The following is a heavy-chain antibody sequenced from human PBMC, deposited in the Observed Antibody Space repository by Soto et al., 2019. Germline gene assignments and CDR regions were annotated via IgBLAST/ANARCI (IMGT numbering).Heavy chain of an antibody. D-gene: IGHD6-6*01. CDR2: ISSSSSYT. V-gene: IGHV3-11*06. J-gene: IGHJ5*02. CDR1: GFTFSDYY. Sequence: GGSLRLSCAASGFTFSDYYMSWIRQAPGKGLEWVSYISSSSSYTNYADSVKGRFTISRDNAKNSLYLQMNSLRAEDTAVYYCARAPGGFGQLDRNWFDPWGKGTLVTVSS. CDR3: ARAPGGFGQLDRNWFDP.